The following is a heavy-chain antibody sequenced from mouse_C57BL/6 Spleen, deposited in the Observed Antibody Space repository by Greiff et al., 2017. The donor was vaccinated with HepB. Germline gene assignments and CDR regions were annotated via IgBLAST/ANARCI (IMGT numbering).Heavy chain of an antibody. J-gene: IGHJ4*01. Sequence: VQLQQSGPELVKPGASVKMSCKASGYTFTDYNMHWVKQSHGKSLEWIGYINPNNGGTSYNQKFKGKATLTVNKSSSTAYMELRSLTSEDSAVYYCARITTVVARDYYAMDYWGQGTSVTVSS. D-gene: IGHD1-1*01. CDR3: ARITTVVARDYYAMDY. CDR1: GYTFTDYN. V-gene: IGHV1-22*01. CDR2: INPNNGGT.